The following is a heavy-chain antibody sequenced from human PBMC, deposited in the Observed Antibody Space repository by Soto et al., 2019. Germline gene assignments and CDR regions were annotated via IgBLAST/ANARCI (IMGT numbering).Heavy chain of an antibody. Sequence: QVQLVESGGGVVQPGRSLRLSCAASEFTFSNYAMHWVRQTPGKGLEWVAVISYDGSATNYPDSVKGRFTISRDNSKNTLYLQMSSLRAEDTAVYYCARDQGMSGKYFDLWGRGTLVTVSS. CDR3: ARDQGMSGKYFDL. D-gene: IGHD6-25*01. V-gene: IGHV3-30-3*01. CDR2: ISYDGSAT. J-gene: IGHJ2*01. CDR1: EFTFSNYA.